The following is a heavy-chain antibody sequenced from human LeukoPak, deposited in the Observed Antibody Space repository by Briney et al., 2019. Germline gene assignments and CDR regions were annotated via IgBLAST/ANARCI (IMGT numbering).Heavy chain of an antibody. CDR2: IIPIFGTA. J-gene: IGHJ4*02. D-gene: IGHD3-3*01. CDR1: GGTFSSYA. CDR3: ASPPVVLGVVETWGPKWLGFVY. V-gene: IGHV1-69*13. Sequence: ASVKVSCKASGGTFSSYAIGWVRQAPGQGLEWMGGIIPIFGTANYAQKFQGRVTITADESTSTAYMELSSLRSEDTAVYYCASPPVVLGVVETWGPKWLGFVYWGQGTLVTVSS.